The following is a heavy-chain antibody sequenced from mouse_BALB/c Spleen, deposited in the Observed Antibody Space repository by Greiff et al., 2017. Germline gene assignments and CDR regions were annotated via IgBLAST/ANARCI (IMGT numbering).Heavy chain of an antibody. CDR1: GFTFTDYY. Sequence: EVKLMESGGGLVQPGGSLRLSCAPSGFTFTDYYMSWVRQPPGKALEWLGFIRNKANGYTTEYSASVKGRFTISRDNSQSILYLQMNTLRAEDSATYYCARDKVPTYYAMDYWGQGTSVTVSS. CDR2: IRNKANGYTT. D-gene: IGHD2-10*01. V-gene: IGHV7-3*02. CDR3: ARDKVPTYYAMDY. J-gene: IGHJ4*01.